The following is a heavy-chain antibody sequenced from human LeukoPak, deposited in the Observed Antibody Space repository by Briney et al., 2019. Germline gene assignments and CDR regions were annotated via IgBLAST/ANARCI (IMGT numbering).Heavy chain of an antibody. D-gene: IGHD3-22*01. CDR3: ARDRSHYYDSSGYYDSLQH. CDR2: IWYDGSNK. V-gene: IGHV3-33*01. CDR1: GFTFSSYG. J-gene: IGHJ1*01. Sequence: PGGSLRLSCAASGFTFSSYGMHWVRQAPGKGLEWVAVIWYDGSNKYYADSVKGRFTISRDNSKNTLYLQMNSLRAEDTAVYYCARDRSHYYDSSGYYDSLQHWGQGTLVTVSS.